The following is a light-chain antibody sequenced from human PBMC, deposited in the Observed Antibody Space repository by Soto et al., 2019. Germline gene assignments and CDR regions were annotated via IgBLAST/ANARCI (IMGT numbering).Light chain of an antibody. CDR2: GNS. Sequence: QTVVTQPPSVSGAPGQRVTISCTGSSSNIGAGYDVHWYQQLPGTAPKLLIYGNSNRPSGVPDRFSGSKSGTSASLAITGLQAEDEADYYCQSYDSSLSGSVVFGGATNFTVL. CDR3: QSYDSSLSGSVV. V-gene: IGLV1-40*01. J-gene: IGLJ2*01. CDR1: SSNIGAGYD.